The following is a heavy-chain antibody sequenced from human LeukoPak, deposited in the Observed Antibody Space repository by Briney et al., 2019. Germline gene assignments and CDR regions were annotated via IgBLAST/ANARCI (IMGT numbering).Heavy chain of an antibody. D-gene: IGHD6-13*01. CDR3: ASIGYSSSWYGDPDY. CDR1: GFTFSSYW. CDR2: IKQDGSEK. Sequence: GGSLRLSCAASGFTFSSYWMSWVRQAPGKGLEWVANIKQDGSEKYYVDSVKGRSTISRDNAKNSLYLQMNSLRAEDTAVYYCASIGYSSSWYGDPDYWGQGTLVTVSS. V-gene: IGHV3-7*01. J-gene: IGHJ4*02.